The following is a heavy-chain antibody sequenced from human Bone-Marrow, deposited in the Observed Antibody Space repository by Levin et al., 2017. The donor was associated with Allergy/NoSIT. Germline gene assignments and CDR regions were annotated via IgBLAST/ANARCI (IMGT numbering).Heavy chain of an antibody. D-gene: IGHD5/OR15-5a*01. Sequence: GGSLRLSCAASGFTFNIYGMHWVRQAPGKGLEWVAAVWPDGSKKYYTDPVKGRFTISRDNSRNTLDLQMNSLRAEDTAVYYCARNVYDHAFDTWGQGTMVTVSS. CDR1: GFTFNIYG. V-gene: IGHV3-33*01. CDR3: ARNVYDHAFDT. J-gene: IGHJ3*02. CDR2: VWPDGSKK.